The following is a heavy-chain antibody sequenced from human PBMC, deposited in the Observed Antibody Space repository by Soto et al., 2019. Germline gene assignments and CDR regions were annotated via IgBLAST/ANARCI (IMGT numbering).Heavy chain of an antibody. CDR2: INHSGST. Sequence: PSETLSLTCAVYGGSFSGYYWSWIRQPPGKGLEWIGEINHSGSTNYNPSLKSRVTISVDTSKNQFSLKLSSVTAADTAVYYCARVTWYYGSGTEAGTAPFDYWGQGTLVTVSS. V-gene: IGHV4-34*01. J-gene: IGHJ4*02. D-gene: IGHD3-10*01. CDR3: ARVTWYYGSGTEAGTAPFDY. CDR1: GGSFSGYY.